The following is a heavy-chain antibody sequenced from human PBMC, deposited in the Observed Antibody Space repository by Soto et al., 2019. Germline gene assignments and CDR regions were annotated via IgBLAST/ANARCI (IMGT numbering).Heavy chain of an antibody. CDR1: GFTFSSYA. Sequence: QVQLVESGGGVVQPGRSLRLSCAASGFTFSSYAMHWVRQAPGKGLEWVAVISYDGSNKYYADSVKGRFTISRDNSKNPRYLQMNSLRAEDTAVYYWARDVRVGGDYWGQGTLVTVSS. J-gene: IGHJ4*02. D-gene: IGHD2-2*01. V-gene: IGHV3-30-3*01. CDR2: ISYDGSNK. CDR3: ARDVRVGGDY.